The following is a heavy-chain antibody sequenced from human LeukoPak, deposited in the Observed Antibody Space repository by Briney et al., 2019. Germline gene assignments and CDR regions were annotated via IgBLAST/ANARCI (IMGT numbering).Heavy chain of an antibody. Sequence: SQTLSLTCAISGDSVSSNSAAWNWIRQSPSRGLEWLGRTYYRSKWYNDYAVSVKSRITINPDTSKNRFSLQLNSVTPEDTAVYYCAREVFEQQLIQDDAFDIWGQGTMVTVSS. CDR1: GDSVSSNSAA. CDR3: AREVFEQQLIQDDAFDI. CDR2: TYYRSKWYN. J-gene: IGHJ3*02. D-gene: IGHD6-13*01. V-gene: IGHV6-1*01.